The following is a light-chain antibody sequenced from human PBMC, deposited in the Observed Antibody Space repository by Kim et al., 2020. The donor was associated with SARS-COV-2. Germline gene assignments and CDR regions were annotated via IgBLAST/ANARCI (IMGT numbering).Light chain of an antibody. J-gene: IGLJ2*01. CDR2: GKN. Sequence: ALGQPVRITCQGDSLRSYYASWYQQKPGQAPVLVIYGKNNRPSGIPDRFSGSSSGNTASLTITGAQAEDEADYYCNSRDSSGNHVVFGGGTQLTV. CDR1: SLRSYY. V-gene: IGLV3-19*01. CDR3: NSRDSSGNHVV.